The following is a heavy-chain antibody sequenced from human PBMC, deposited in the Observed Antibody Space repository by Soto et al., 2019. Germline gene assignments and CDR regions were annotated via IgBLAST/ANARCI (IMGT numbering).Heavy chain of an antibody. V-gene: IGHV4-39*01. Sequence: PSETLSLTCTVSGGSISSRIYYWGWIRQPPGKGLQWVGSVYHSGSTYYNPSLRSRVTISVDTSKNQFSLRLSSMTAADTAVYYCARPVGVEQQLVHDAFDLWGQGTMVTVSS. CDR3: ARPVGVEQQLVHDAFDL. D-gene: IGHD6-13*01. CDR2: VYHSGST. J-gene: IGHJ3*01. CDR1: GGSISSRIYY.